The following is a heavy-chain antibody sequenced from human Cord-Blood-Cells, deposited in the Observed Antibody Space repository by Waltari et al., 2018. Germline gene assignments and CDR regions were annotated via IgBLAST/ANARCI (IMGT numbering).Heavy chain of an antibody. CDR1: GYTFNSYD. V-gene: IGHV1-8*03. D-gene: IGHD3-3*01. Sequence: QVQLVQSRAKVKTPGAPVMVSWKASGYTFNSYDNNWVRQATGTGLECMGWLNHKSGNTGDARQCRRGVTTTRTTYIRAADMQRSSLRSTDTGVPYCGRSSLLAIFGPDRWGQGKLVTFAS. CDR2: LNHKSGNT. CDR3: GRSSLLAIFGPDR. J-gene: IGHJ5*02.